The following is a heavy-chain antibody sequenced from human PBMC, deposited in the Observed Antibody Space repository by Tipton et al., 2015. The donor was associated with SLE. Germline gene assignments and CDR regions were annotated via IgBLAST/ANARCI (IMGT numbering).Heavy chain of an antibody. CDR2: IYYSGST. Sequence: TLSLTCTVPGGSISSYYWSWIRQPPGKGLEWIGYIYYSGSTNYNPSLKSRVTISVDTSKNQFSLKLSSVTAADTAVYYCARGEWGYYFDYWGQGTLVTVSS. V-gene: IGHV4-59*01. J-gene: IGHJ4*02. CDR1: GGSISSYY. D-gene: IGHD1-26*01. CDR3: ARGEWGYYFDY.